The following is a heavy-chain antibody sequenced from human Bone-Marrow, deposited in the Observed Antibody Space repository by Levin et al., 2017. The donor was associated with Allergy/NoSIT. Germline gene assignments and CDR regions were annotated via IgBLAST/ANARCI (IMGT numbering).Heavy chain of an antibody. D-gene: IGHD6-19*01. CDR2: INPHSGDT. CDR3: AGSAASGLYV. CDR1: EDTFSGHY. Sequence: VASVKVSCKASEDTFSGHYMHWVRQAPDQGLQWMGWINPHSGDTYYSQIFQDRVTMTWDTFLNTAYMELTRLRSGDTAIYFCAGSAASGLYVWGQGSVVSVS. V-gene: IGHV1-2*02. J-gene: IGHJ4*02.